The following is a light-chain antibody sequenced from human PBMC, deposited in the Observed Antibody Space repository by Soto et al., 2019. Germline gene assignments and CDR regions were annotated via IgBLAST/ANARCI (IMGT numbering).Light chain of an antibody. CDR2: GAT. J-gene: IGKJ3*01. CDR1: QSINSNY. Sequence: EIVLTQSPGTLSLCPGERATLSCRASQSINSNYLAWYQQRPGQAPRLLIYGATSRATGIPDRFSGSGSGTDFTLTISRLEPEDFAVYYCQQYGRSPPYTFGPGTKVDIK. V-gene: IGKV3-20*01. CDR3: QQYGRSPPYT.